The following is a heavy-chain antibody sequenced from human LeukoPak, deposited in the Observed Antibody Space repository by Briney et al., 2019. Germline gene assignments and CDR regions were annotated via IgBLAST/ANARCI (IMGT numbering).Heavy chain of an antibody. D-gene: IGHD1-26*01. CDR1: GYTFTGYY. Sequence: ASVKVSCKASGYTFTGYYMHWVRQAPGQGLEWMGWLRPRNAMTEFAQKFQGRISMTRDISINTAYMELTSLTSADTALYYCARGRVGFDFWGQGTLVTVSS. CDR3: ARGRVGFDF. CDR2: LRPRNAMT. V-gene: IGHV1-2*02. J-gene: IGHJ4*02.